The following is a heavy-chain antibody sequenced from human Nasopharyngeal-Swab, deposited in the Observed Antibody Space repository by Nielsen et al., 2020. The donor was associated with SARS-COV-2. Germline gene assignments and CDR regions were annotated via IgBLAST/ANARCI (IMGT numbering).Heavy chain of an antibody. Sequence: GGSLRLSCAASGFTFSSYSMNWVRQAPGKGLEWVSYISSSGSTIYYADSVKGRFTISRDNAKNSLYLQMNSLRAEDTAVYYCARSIGKDGFDYWGQGTLVTVSS. V-gene: IGHV3-48*04. D-gene: IGHD1-1*01. J-gene: IGHJ4*02. CDR2: ISSSGSTI. CDR1: GFTFSSYS. CDR3: ARSIGKDGFDY.